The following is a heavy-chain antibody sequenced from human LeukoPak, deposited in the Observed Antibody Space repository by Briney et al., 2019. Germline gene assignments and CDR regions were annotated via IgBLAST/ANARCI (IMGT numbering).Heavy chain of an antibody. J-gene: IGHJ4*02. Sequence: PSETLSLTCAVYGGSFSGYYWSWIRQPPGKGLEWIGEINHSGSTNYNPSLKSRVTILVDTSKNQFSLKLSSVTAADTAVYYCARLAYYYGSGSYYKGDFDYWGQGTLVTVSS. CDR2: INHSGST. CDR1: GGSFSGYY. CDR3: ARLAYYYGSGSYYKGDFDY. V-gene: IGHV4-34*01. D-gene: IGHD3-10*01.